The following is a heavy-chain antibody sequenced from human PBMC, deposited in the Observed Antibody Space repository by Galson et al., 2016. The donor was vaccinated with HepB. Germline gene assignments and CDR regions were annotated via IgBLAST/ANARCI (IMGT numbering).Heavy chain of an antibody. D-gene: IGHD6-19*01. CDR1: GFTVSSNY. Sequence: SLRLSCAASGFTVSSNYMSWVRQAPGKGLEWVSVIYSGGSTYYAHSVKGRFTISRDNSKNTLYRQMNSLRAEDTAVYYCARLSWQWLVPICDYLGQGTLVTVSS. CDR2: IYSGGST. J-gene: IGHJ4*02. CDR3: ARLSWQWLVPICDY. V-gene: IGHV3-53*01.